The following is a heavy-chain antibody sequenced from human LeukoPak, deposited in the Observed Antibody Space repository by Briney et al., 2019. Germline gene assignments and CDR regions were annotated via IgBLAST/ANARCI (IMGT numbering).Heavy chain of an antibody. CDR1: GFTFTRFN. D-gene: IGHD3-22*01. CDR2: ITTSGTYI. CDR3: ARDPGYYYDSSGYSPYDY. Sequence: GGSLRLSCAASGFTFTRFNMNWVRQAPGKGLELVSSITTSGTYIYYADSVKGRFTISRDNAKNSLYLQMNSLRDDDTAVYYCARDPGYYYDSSGYSPYDYWGQGTLVTVSS. J-gene: IGHJ4*02. V-gene: IGHV3-21*01.